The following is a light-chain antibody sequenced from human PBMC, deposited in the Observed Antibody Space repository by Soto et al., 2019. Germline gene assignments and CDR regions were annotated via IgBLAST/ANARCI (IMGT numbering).Light chain of an antibody. Sequence: EIVMTQSPGTLSVSPGERATLSCRASESVNRDLGWYQQEPGQAPRLLIHGASIRATGIPDRFSGSGSGTDFTLTISSLQSEDFVVYFCQQYNQWPLTFGGGTKVEVK. CDR3: QQYNQWPLT. J-gene: IGKJ4*01. V-gene: IGKV3-15*01. CDR1: ESVNRD. CDR2: GAS.